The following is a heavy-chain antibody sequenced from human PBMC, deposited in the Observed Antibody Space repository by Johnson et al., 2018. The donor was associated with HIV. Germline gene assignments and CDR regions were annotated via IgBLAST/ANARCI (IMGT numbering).Heavy chain of an antibody. Sequence: VQLVESGGGLVRPGVSLRLSCAPSTFSVSSNSMTWVRQAPGKGLEWISVIYSGGDTYYADSVRGRFTISRDNSKNTLYLQMNSLRAEDTAVYYCAKDQWRSSWTNVAFDIWGQGTMVTVSS. CDR2: IYSGGDT. V-gene: IGHV3-66*01. D-gene: IGHD2-15*01. CDR3: AKDQWRSSWTNVAFDI. J-gene: IGHJ3*02. CDR1: TFSVSSNS.